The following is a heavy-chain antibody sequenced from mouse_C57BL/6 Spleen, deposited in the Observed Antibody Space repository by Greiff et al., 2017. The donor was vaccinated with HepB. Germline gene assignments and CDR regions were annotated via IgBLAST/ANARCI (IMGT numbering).Heavy chain of an antibody. CDR3: ARWDRGSRWYFDV. V-gene: IGHV1-53*01. D-gene: IGHD1-1*01. J-gene: IGHJ1*03. Sequence: QVQLQQPGTELVKPGASVKLSCKASGYTFTSYWMHWVKQRPGQGLEWIGNINPSNGGTNYNEKFKSKATLTVDKSSSTAYMQLGSLTSEDSAVYYCARWDRGSRWYFDVWGTGTTVTVSS. CDR2: INPSNGGT. CDR1: GYTFTSYW.